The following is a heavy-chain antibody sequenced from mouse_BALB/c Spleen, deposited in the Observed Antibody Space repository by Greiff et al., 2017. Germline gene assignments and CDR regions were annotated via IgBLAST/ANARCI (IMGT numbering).Heavy chain of an antibody. Sequence: QVHVKQPGAELVKPGAPVKLSCKASGYTFTSYWMNWVKQRPGRGLEWIGRIDPSDSETHYNQKFKDKATLTVDKSSSTAYIQLSSLTSEDSAVYYCARYDYDGYFDVWGAGTTVTVSS. CDR1: GYTFTSYW. CDR3: ARYDYDGYFDV. J-gene: IGHJ1*01. V-gene: IGHV1-69*02. D-gene: IGHD2-4*01. CDR2: IDPSDSET.